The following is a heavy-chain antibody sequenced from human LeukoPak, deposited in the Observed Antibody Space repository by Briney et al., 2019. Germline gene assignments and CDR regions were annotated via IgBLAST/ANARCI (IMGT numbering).Heavy chain of an antibody. D-gene: IGHD2-2*01. CDR2: IYYSGST. Sequence: PSETLFLTCSVSGGSISSGGYYWNWIRQHPGKGLEWIGYIYYSGSTYYNPSLKSRVTISVDTSKNQFSLKLSSVTAADTAVYYCARPICSSTSCYKRVDAFDIWGQGTMVTVSS. CDR3: ARPICSSTSCYKRVDAFDI. CDR1: GGSISSGGYY. J-gene: IGHJ3*02. V-gene: IGHV4-31*03.